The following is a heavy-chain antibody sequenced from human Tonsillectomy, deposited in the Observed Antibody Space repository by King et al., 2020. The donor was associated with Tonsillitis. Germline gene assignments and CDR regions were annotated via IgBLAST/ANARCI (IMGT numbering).Heavy chain of an antibody. Sequence: VQLVESGAEVKKPGASVKVSCKASGYTFTSYDVNWVRQATGQGLEWMGWMNPNSGNTGYAQKFQGRVTMTRNTSISTAYMELSSLRSEDAAVYYCARVSLTYCSGTSCYAYYYYGMEVWGQGTTVTVSS. D-gene: IGHD2-2*01. CDR2: MNPNSGNT. CDR3: ARVSLTYCSGTSCYAYYYYGMEV. CDR1: GYTFTSYD. J-gene: IGHJ6*02. V-gene: IGHV1-8*01.